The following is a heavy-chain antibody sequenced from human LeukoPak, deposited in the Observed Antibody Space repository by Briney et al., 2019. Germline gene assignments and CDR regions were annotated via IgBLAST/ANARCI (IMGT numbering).Heavy chain of an antibody. CDR3: AHRPGIKQQLRRYNWFDP. V-gene: IGHV2-5*02. D-gene: IGHD6-13*01. Sequence: ESGPTLVKPTQTLTLTCTFSGFSLSTSGVGVGWIRQPPGKALEWLALIYWDDDKRYSPSLKSRLTITKDTSKNQVVLTMTNMDPVDTATYYCAHRPGIKQQLRRYNWFDPWGQGTLVTVSS. J-gene: IGHJ5*02. CDR2: IYWDDDK. CDR1: GFSLSTSGVG.